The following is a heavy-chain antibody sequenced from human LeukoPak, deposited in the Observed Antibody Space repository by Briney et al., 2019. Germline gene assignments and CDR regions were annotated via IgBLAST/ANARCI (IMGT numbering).Heavy chain of an antibody. CDR1: GGSFSGYY. CDR3: ASIGGHYYYYYMDV. CDR2: INHSGST. J-gene: IGHJ6*03. V-gene: IGHV4-34*01. D-gene: IGHD3-10*01. Sequence: SETLSLTCAVYGGSFSGYYWSWIRQPPGKGLEWIGEINHSGSTNYNPSLKSRVTISVDTSKNQFSLKLSSVTAADTAVYYCASIGGHYYYYYMDVWGKGTTVTVSS.